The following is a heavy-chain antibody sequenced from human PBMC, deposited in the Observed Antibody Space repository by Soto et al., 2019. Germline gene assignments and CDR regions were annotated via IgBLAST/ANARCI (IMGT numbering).Heavy chain of an antibody. D-gene: IGHD3-22*01. J-gene: IGHJ3*02. CDR3: ATTHPDSSDAFDI. V-gene: IGHV3-30-3*01. CDR1: GFTFSSYA. Sequence: GGSLRLSCAASGFTFSSYAMRWVRQAPGKGLEWVAVISYDGSNKYYADSVKGRFTISRDNSKNTLYLQMNSLRAEDTAVYYCATTHPDSSDAFDIWGQGTMVTVSS. CDR2: ISYDGSNK.